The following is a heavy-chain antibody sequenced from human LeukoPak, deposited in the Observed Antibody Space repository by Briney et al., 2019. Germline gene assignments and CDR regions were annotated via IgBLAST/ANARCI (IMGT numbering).Heavy chain of an antibody. Sequence: SVKVSCKASGGTLSNYGVSWVRQAPGQGLEWMGGIIPFFNTTHYAQKFRDRVTISADASSSTAHMEVRGLTSEDTAVYYCAKDTGTFSFGDYWGQGTLVTVSS. V-gene: IGHV1-69*01. CDR2: IIPFFNTT. CDR1: GGTLSNYG. CDR3: AKDTGTFSFGDY. D-gene: IGHD5-18*01. J-gene: IGHJ4*02.